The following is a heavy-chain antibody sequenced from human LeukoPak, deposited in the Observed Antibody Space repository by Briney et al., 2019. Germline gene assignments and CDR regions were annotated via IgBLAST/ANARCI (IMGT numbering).Heavy chain of an antibody. CDR1: GYTFNSYG. V-gene: IGHV1-18*01. CDR2: ISAYNGNT. Sequence: ASVKVSCKASGYTFNSYGISWVRQAPGQGLERMGWISAYNGNTNYAQKLQGRVTMTTDASTSTAYMELRSLKSDDTAVYYCARSESGDILTGYYVAYWGQGTLVTVSS. J-gene: IGHJ4*02. CDR3: ARSESGDILTGYYVAY. D-gene: IGHD3-9*01.